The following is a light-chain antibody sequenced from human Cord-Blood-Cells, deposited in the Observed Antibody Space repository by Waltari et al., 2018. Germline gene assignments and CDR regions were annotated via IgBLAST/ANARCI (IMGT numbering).Light chain of an antibody. J-gene: IGKJ1*01. CDR1: QSLLHSDGKTY. Sequence: DIVMTQTPLSLSVTPGQPASISCKSSQSLLHSDGKTYLYWYLQKPGQPPQLLIYEVSCRFSGVPEWFRGCGAGREYTQKISRGEAEDVEVDDCMRSIQRPWTFGQGTKVEMK. CDR3: MRSIQRPWT. V-gene: IGKV2D-29*01. CDR2: EVS.